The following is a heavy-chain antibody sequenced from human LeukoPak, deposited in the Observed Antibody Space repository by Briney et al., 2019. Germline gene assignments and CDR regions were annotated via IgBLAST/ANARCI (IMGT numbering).Heavy chain of an antibody. V-gene: IGHV4-39*01. CDR1: GGSISSSSYY. D-gene: IGHD3-3*01. Sequence: SETLSLTCTVSGGSISSSSYYWGWIRQPPGKGLEWIGSIYYSGSTYYNPSLKSRVTISVDTSKNQFSLKLSSVTAADTAVYYCARGDRDKYYDFWSGYFLSAYYYYMDVWGKGTTVTVSS. J-gene: IGHJ6*03. CDR2: IYYSGST. CDR3: ARGDRDKYYDFWSGYFLSAYYYYMDV.